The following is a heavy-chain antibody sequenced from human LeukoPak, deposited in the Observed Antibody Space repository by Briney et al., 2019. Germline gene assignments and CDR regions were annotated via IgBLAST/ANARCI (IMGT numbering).Heavy chain of an antibody. J-gene: IGHJ3*02. CDR2: ISGSGGST. CDR1: GFTFSSYA. CDR3: AKDTSYLSDAFDI. V-gene: IGHV3-23*01. Sequence: PGGSLRLSCAASGFTFSSYAMSWVRQAPGKGLEWVSAISGSGGSTYYADSVKGRFTISRDNSKNTLYLQMNSLRAEDTAIYYCAKDTSYLSDAFDIWGQGTMVTVST. D-gene: IGHD2-21*01.